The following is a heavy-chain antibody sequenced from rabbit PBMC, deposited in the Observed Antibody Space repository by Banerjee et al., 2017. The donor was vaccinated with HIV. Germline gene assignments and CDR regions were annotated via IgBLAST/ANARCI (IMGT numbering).Heavy chain of an antibody. CDR1: GLDFSSSYW. CDR2: IDVSSSGST. V-gene: IGHV1S40*01. Sequence: QSLEESGGDLVKPGASLTLTCTASGLDFSSSYWICWVRQAPGKGLEWIACIDVSSSGSTYYASWAKGRFTISKTSSTTVTLQMTSLTAADTATYFCARDPYPGSSGADLNLWGPGTLVTVS. J-gene: IGHJ4*01. CDR3: ARDPYPGSSGADLNL. D-gene: IGHD4-2*01.